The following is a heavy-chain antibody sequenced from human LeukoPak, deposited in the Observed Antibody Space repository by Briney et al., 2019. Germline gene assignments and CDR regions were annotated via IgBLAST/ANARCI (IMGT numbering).Heavy chain of an antibody. CDR1: GGSITNYY. D-gene: IGHD6-19*01. CDR3: ARGNYSSGWSSLGY. J-gene: IGHJ4*02. CDR2: IYYSGST. Sequence: SETLSLTCTVSGGSITNYYWTWIRQPPGKGLEWIGYIYYSGSTNYNPSLKSRVTISVDTSKKQFSLKLSSVAAAYTAVYYCARGNYSSGWSSLGYWGQGTLVTVSS. V-gene: IGHV4-59*01.